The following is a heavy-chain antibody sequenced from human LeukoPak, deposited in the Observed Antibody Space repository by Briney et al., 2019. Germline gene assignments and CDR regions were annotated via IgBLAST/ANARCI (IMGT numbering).Heavy chain of an antibody. D-gene: IGHD3-9*01. CDR2: ISGSGGST. Sequence: GGSLRLSCAASGFTFSSYAMSWVRQAPGKGLEWVSAISGSGGSTYYADSVKGRFTISRDNSKNTLYLQMNSLRAEDTAVYYCANLDYDILTGYRDYWGQGTLVTVSS. CDR3: ANLDYDILTGYRDY. J-gene: IGHJ4*02. V-gene: IGHV3-23*01. CDR1: GFTFSSYA.